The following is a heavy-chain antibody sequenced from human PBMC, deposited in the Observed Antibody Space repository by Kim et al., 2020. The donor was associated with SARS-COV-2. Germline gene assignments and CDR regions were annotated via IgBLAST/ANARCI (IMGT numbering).Heavy chain of an antibody. CDR1: GFIFDTYA. CDR3: AREGRHCSGTACYLFDY. J-gene: IGHJ4*02. V-gene: IGHV3-64*02. CDR2: ISSNGADP. D-gene: IGHD2-2*01. Sequence: GGYLRLSCAASGFIFDTYAMHWVRQTPGKGLEYVAAISSNGADPYYADSVKGRFTISRDNSRNTMYLRMGSLRAEDMGVYYCAREGRHCSGTACYLFDYWGQGTLVTVSS.